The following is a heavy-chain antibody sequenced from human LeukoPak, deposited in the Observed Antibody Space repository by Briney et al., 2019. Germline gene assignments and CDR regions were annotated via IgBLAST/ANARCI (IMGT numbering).Heavy chain of an antibody. Sequence: GGSLRLSCAASGFTFSSYSMNWVRQAPGKGLEWVSSISSSSSYIYYADSVKGRFTISRDNAKNSLFLQMNSLRAEDTAVYYCARGRYFDWEAIYWGQGSLVTVSS. V-gene: IGHV3-21*01. CDR3: ARGRYFDWEAIY. J-gene: IGHJ4*02. D-gene: IGHD3-9*01. CDR1: GFTFSSYS. CDR2: ISSSSSYI.